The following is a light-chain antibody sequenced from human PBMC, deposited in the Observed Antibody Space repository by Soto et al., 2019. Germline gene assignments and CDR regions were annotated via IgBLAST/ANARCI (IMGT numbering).Light chain of an antibody. J-gene: IGKJ4*01. V-gene: IGKV3-15*01. CDR2: DAS. Sequence: EVVMTQSPATLSVSPGERAILSCRASQSVNSNLAWYQQKPGQAPRLLIYDASTRATGIPARFSGSGSGTDFTLTISSLQSGDFAVYYCQQYNNWPPLTFGGGTKLEIK. CDR1: QSVNSN. CDR3: QQYNNWPPLT.